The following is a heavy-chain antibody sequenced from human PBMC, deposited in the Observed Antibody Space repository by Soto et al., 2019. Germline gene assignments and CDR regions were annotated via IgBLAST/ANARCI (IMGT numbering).Heavy chain of an antibody. J-gene: IGHJ5*01. D-gene: IGHD4-17*01. V-gene: IGHV4-30-4*01. CDR1: GDSMSSGDYY. CDR2: ISSRGTV. Sequence: QVQLQESGPGVVKPLQTLSLTCNVSGDSMSSGDYYLSWIRQPPGKGLEWLADISSRGTVYYTPSLKGRHTISMVTSKNQFSLRLRSVTAADTSVYFCARVRTVSSRPIDSWGHGTLVTVSS. CDR3: ARVRTVSSRPIDS.